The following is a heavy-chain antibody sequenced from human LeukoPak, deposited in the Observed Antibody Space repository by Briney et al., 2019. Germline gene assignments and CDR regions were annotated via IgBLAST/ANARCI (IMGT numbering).Heavy chain of an antibody. V-gene: IGHV4-61*05. J-gene: IGHJ5*02. CDR1: GGSISSSSYY. CDR2: IYYSGST. Sequence: PSETLSLTCTVSGGSISSSSYYWGWIRQPPGKGLEWIGYIYYSGSTNYNPSLKSRVTISVDTSKNQFSLKLSSVTAADTAVYYCARGVSGNWFDPWGQGTLVTVSS. CDR3: ARGVSGNWFDP. D-gene: IGHD3-3*01.